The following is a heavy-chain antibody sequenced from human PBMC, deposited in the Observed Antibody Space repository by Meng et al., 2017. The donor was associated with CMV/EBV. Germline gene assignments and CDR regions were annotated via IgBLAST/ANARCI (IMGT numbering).Heavy chain of an antibody. Sequence: GESLKISCAASGFTFSDYYMSWIRQAPGKGLEWVSYISSSGSTIYYADSVKGRFTISRDNAKNSLYLQMKNLRAQDTAVYYCASTPQYYSDGSGYLVSGGNWGQGTLVTVSS. CDR2: ISSSGSTI. D-gene: IGHD3-22*01. CDR3: ASTPQYYSDGSGYLVSGGN. V-gene: IGHV3-11*04. CDR1: GFTFSDYY. J-gene: IGHJ4*02.